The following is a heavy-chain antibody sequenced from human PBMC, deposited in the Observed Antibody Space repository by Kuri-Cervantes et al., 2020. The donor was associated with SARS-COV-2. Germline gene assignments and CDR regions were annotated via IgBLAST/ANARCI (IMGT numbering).Heavy chain of an antibody. V-gene: IGHV3-30-3*01. CDR2: ISYDGSNK. Sequence: LSLTCAASGFTFSSYAMHWVRQAPGKGLEWVAVISYDGSNKYYADSVRGRFTISRDNSKNTLYLQMNSLRAEDTAVYYCARDQLARNYYSYMDVWGKGTTVTVSS. J-gene: IGHJ6*03. D-gene: IGHD1-1*01. CDR1: GFTFSSYA. CDR3: ARDQLARNYYSYMDV.